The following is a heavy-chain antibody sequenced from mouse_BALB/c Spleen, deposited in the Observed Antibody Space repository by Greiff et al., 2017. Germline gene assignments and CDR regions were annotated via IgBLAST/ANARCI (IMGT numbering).Heavy chain of an antibody. V-gene: IGHV5-12-2*01. CDR2: ISNGGGST. Sequence: EVQLVESGGGLVQPGGSLKLSCAASGFTFSSYTMSWVRQTPEKRLEWVAYISNGGGSTYYPDTVKGRFTISRDNAKNTLYLQMSSLKSEDTAMYYCARHEDRYGNYWYFDVWGAGTTVTVSS. CDR3: ARHEDRYGNYWYFDV. D-gene: IGHD2-14*01. J-gene: IGHJ1*01. CDR1: GFTFSSYT.